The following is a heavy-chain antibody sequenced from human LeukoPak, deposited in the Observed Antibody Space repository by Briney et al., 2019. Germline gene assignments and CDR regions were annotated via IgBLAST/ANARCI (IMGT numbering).Heavy chain of an antibody. Sequence: GGSLRLSCATSGFTFSDSWMSWVRQAPGKGLEWVANMNQDGSEKDHVDSVKGRFTISRDNARNSLYLQMGSLRAEDTAVYYCATYTHWVAGDVWGQGTTVTVSS. CDR1: GFTFSDSW. D-gene: IGHD3-16*01. J-gene: IGHJ6*02. V-gene: IGHV3-7*01. CDR3: ATYTHWVAGDV. CDR2: MNQDGSEK.